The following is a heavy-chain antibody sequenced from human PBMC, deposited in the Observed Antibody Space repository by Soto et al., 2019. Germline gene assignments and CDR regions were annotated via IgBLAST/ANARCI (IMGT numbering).Heavy chain of an antibody. D-gene: IGHD2-8*01. CDR3: ARGPEDIVLMVYAITEVDY. Sequence: EVQLVESGGGLVKPGGSLRLSCAASGFTFSSYSMNWVRQAPGKGLEWVSSISSSSSYISYADSVKGRFTISRDNSKNSLYLQMNSLRAEDTAVYYCARGPEDIVLMVYAITEVDYWGQGTLVTVSS. J-gene: IGHJ4*02. V-gene: IGHV3-21*01. CDR1: GFTFSSYS. CDR2: ISSSSSYI.